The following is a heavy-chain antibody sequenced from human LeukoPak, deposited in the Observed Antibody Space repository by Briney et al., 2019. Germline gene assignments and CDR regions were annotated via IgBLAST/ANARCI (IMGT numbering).Heavy chain of an antibody. D-gene: IGHD3-22*01. J-gene: IGHJ4*02. Sequence: SVKVSCKTSGGTFSSYAISWVRQAPGQGLEWMGGIIPIFGTANYAQKFQGRVTITADESTSTACMELSSLRSEDTAVYYCARDTIDSSGYYDYWGQGTLVTVSS. V-gene: IGHV1-69*13. CDR2: IIPIFGTA. CDR3: ARDTIDSSGYYDY. CDR1: GGTFSSYA.